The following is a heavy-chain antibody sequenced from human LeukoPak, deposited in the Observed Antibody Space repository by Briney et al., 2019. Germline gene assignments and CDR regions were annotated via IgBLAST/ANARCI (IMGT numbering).Heavy chain of an antibody. CDR2: IYYSGST. CDR1: GGSISSYY. V-gene: IGHV4-59*01. J-gene: IGHJ4*02. Sequence: SETLSLTCTVSGGSISSYYWSWIRQPPGKGLEWIGYIYYSGSTNYNPSLESRVTISVDTSKNQFSLKLSSVTAADTAVYYCARGGGSYYWGQGTLVTVSS. D-gene: IGHD1-26*01. CDR3: ARGGGSYY.